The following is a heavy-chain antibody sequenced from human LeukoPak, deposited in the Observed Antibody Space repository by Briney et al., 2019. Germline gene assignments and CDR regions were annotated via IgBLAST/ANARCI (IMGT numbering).Heavy chain of an antibody. D-gene: IGHD1-26*01. V-gene: IGHV4-59*01. Sequence: SETLSLTCTVSGGSISSYYWSWIRQPPGKGLEWIGYIYYSGSTNYNPSLKSRVTISVDASKNQFSLKLSSVTAADTAVYYCARGVNSGYFDYCGQGTLVTVSS. CDR1: GGSISSYY. J-gene: IGHJ4*02. CDR3: ARGVNSGYFDY. CDR2: IYYSGST.